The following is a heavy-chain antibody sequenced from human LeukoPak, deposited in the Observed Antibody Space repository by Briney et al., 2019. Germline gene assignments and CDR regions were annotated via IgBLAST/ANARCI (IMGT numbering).Heavy chain of an antibody. J-gene: IGHJ4*02. CDR3: ARVGQGYTYGNGLDY. CDR1: ATTSSGYA. Sequence: GGSLRLSCAASATTSSGYAMHWVRQAPGKGLEWVAAISHDAKKKDYAESVKGRVTISRDNSKNTLSLQMDNLRAEDTALYFCARVGQGYTYGNGLDYWGQEILVTVSS. CDR2: ISHDAKKK. V-gene: IGHV3-30*04. D-gene: IGHD5-18*01.